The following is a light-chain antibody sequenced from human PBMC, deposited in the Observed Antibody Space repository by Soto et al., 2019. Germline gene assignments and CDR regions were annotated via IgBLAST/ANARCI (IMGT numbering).Light chain of an antibody. V-gene: IGKV3-20*01. CDR1: QSVSSNY. CDR3: QQYGSLIT. Sequence: EIVLTQSPGPLSLSPGERATLSCRASQSVSSNYLAWYQQKPGQALRLLIYGASSRATGIPDRFSGGGSGTDFTLTISRLEPEDFAVYYCQQYGSLITFGQGTRLEIK. CDR2: GAS. J-gene: IGKJ5*01.